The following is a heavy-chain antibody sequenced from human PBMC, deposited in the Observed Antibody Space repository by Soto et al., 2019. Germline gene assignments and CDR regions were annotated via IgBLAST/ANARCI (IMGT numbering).Heavy chain of an antibody. CDR2: ISSNGGST. J-gene: IGHJ4*02. D-gene: IGHD3-22*01. Sequence: QPGGSLRLSCSASGFTFSSYAMHWVRQAPGKGLEYVSAISSNGGSTYYADSVKGRFTISRDNSKNTLYLQMNSLRAEDTAVYYCARESVPDGYDSSGSFYYWGQGTLVTVSS. V-gene: IGHV3-64*04. CDR3: ARESVPDGYDSSGSFYY. CDR1: GFTFSSYA.